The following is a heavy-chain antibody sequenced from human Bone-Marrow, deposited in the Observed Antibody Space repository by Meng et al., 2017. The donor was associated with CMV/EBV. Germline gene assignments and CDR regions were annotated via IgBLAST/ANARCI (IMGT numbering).Heavy chain of an antibody. D-gene: IGHD2-21*01. J-gene: IGHJ5*02. CDR3: AREGVCSGGDCYSRGWFAP. Sequence: FGDYTMNWVRQAPGKGLEWVASISSGSTYIYYADSVKGRFTISRDTAKNSWYLRMNGLRAEDTAVYYCAREGVCSGGDCYSRGWFAPWGQGTLVTVSS. CDR1: FGDYT. CDR2: ISSGSTYI. V-gene: IGHV3-21*06.